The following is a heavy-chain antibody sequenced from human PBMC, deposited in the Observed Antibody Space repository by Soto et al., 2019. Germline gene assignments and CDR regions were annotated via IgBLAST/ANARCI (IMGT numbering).Heavy chain of an antibody. V-gene: IGHV4-39*01. CDR2: IYYSGST. CDR1: GGSISSSSYY. CDR3: ARHGSYAVEWELNDAFDI. Sequence: SETLSLTCTVSGGSISSSSYYWGWIRQPPGKGLEWIGSIYYSGSTYYNPSLKSRVTISVDTSKNQFSLKLSSVTAADTAVYYCARHGSYAVEWELNDAFDIWGQGTMVTVSS. J-gene: IGHJ3*02. D-gene: IGHD1-26*01.